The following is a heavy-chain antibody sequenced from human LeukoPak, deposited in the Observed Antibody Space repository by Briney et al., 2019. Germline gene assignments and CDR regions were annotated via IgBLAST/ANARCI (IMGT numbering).Heavy chain of an antibody. CDR2: MYYSGST. J-gene: IGHJ5*02. CDR3: ARDGRGSSSWYFDP. D-gene: IGHD6-13*01. Sequence: PSETLSLTCTVSGGSISSYYWSWIRQPPGKGLEWIGYMYYSGSTNYNPSLKSRVTISVDTSKNQFSLRLSSVTAADTAVYYCARDGRGSSSWYFDPWGQGTLVTVSS. V-gene: IGHV4-59*01. CDR1: GGSISSYY.